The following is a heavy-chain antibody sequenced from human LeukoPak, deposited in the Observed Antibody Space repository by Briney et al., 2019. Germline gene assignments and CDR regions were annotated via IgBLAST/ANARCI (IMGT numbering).Heavy chain of an antibody. CDR3: ARVSGYDWESFCDY. V-gene: IGHV4-34*01. J-gene: IGHJ4*02. Sequence: PSETLSLTCAVYGGSFSGYYWSWIRQPPGKGLEWIGEINHSGSTNYNPSLKSRVTISVDTSKNQFSLKLRSVTAADTAVYYCARVSGYDWESFCDYWGQGTLVTVSS. CDR2: INHSGST. CDR1: GGSFSGYY. D-gene: IGHD5-12*01.